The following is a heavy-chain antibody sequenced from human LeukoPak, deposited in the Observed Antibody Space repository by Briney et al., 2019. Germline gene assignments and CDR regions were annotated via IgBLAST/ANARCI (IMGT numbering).Heavy chain of an antibody. J-gene: IGHJ5*02. D-gene: IGHD6-13*01. CDR1: GFIFSSYY. Sequence: PGGSLRLSCAASGFIFSSYYMHWVRQPPAKGLEWVSGISGSGGSTYYAHSVKGRFTISRDSSKNTLYLQMNSRRVEDTAVYYCAKDSGELVAAAYNWFDPWGQGTLVTVSS. V-gene: IGHV3-23*01. CDR3: AKDSGELVAAAYNWFDP. CDR2: ISGSGGST.